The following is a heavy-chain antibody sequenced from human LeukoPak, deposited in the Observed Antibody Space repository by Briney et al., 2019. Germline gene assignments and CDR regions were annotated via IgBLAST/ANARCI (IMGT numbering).Heavy chain of an antibody. CDR2: ISYDGSNK. Sequence: PGRSLRLSCAASGFTFSSYAMHWVRQAPGKGLEWVAVISYDGSNKYYVDSVKGRFTISRDNSKNTLYLQMNSLRAKDTAVYYCARDPGGLRGYSYGYLDYWGQGTLVTVSS. D-gene: IGHD5-18*01. CDR1: GFTFSSYA. CDR3: ARDPGGLRGYSYGYLDY. J-gene: IGHJ4*02. V-gene: IGHV3-30*01.